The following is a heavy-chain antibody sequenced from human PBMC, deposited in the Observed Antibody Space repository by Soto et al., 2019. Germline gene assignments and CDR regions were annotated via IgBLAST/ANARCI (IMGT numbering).Heavy chain of an antibody. V-gene: IGHV4-34*01. Sequence: SETLSLTCAVYGGSFNGYYWGWIRQPPGKGLEWIGEINHSGSTNYNPSLKSRVTISVDTSKNQFSLKLSSVTAADTAVYYCARGRYCSGGSCYPLYYYYYGMDVWGQGTTVTVSS. CDR1: GGSFNGYY. CDR3: ARGRYCSGGSCYPLYYYYYGMDV. J-gene: IGHJ6*02. D-gene: IGHD2-15*01. CDR2: INHSGST.